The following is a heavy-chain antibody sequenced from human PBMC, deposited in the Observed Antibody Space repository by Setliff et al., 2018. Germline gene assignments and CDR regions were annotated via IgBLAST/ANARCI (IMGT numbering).Heavy chain of an antibody. D-gene: IGHD3-3*01. CDR3: ARDVFDFRTGQAGP. J-gene: IGHJ5*02. V-gene: IGHV3-7*01. CDR1: GFTFSSLW. Sequence: TGGSLRLSCSASGFTFSSLWMAWVRQAPGKGLEWVANISQGGSDQFYVESVKGRFTISRDNAKNSLYLQMNSLRVEDTAVYYCARDVFDFRTGQAGPWGQGTLVTVSS. CDR2: ISQGGSDQ.